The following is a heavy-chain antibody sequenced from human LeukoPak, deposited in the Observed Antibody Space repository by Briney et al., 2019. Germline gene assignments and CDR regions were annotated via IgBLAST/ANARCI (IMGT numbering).Heavy chain of an antibody. Sequence: PGGSLRLSCTASGFTFGDYAMSWFRRAPGKGLEWVAVISYDGSNKYYADSVKGRFTISRDNSKNTLYLQMNSLRAEDTAVYYCAREWFGELACDYWGQGTLVTVSS. CDR1: GFTFGDYA. CDR3: AREWFGELACDY. CDR2: ISYDGSNK. V-gene: IGHV3-30-3*01. J-gene: IGHJ4*02. D-gene: IGHD3-10*01.